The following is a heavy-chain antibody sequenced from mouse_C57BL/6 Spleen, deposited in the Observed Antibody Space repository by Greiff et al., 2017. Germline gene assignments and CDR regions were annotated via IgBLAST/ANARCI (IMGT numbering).Heavy chain of an antibody. Sequence: DVQLQESGEGLVKPGGSLKLSCAASGFTFSSYAMSWVRQTPEKRLEWVAYISSGGDYIYYADTVKGRFPISRDNARNTLYLQMSSLKSEDTAMYYCTRVTTMVTTGGDFDYWGQGTTLTVSS. D-gene: IGHD2-2*01. CDR1: GFTFSSYA. J-gene: IGHJ2*01. CDR2: ISSGGDYI. CDR3: TRVTTMVTTGGDFDY. V-gene: IGHV5-9-1*02.